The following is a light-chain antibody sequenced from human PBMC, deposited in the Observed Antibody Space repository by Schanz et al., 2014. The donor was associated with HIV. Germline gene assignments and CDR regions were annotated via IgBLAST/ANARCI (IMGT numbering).Light chain of an antibody. Sequence: DIQMTQSPSTLSASVGDRVTITCRASQSISSWLAWYQQKPGKAPKLLIYKASSLQIGVPSRFSGSGSGTEFTLTIRSLQPDDFAVYYCHQYAGSFGQGTRRQIK. CDR3: HQYAGS. V-gene: IGKV1-5*03. CDR2: KAS. CDR1: QSISSW. J-gene: IGKJ5*01.